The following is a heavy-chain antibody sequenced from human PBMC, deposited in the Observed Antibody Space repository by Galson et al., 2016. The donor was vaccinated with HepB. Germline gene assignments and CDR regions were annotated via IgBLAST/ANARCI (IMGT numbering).Heavy chain of an antibody. J-gene: IGHJ4*02. Sequence: ETLSLTCSVSGGSISSSSYSWGWIRQPPGKGLEWIGNSDYSGKTSYNPALKSRVTIYVDTSKKQFPLNLRSVTAADTAVYYCARTYGDYVHIDFWGQGTLVTVSS. CDR1: GGSISSSSYS. CDR3: ARTYGDYVHIDF. CDR2: SDYSGKT. D-gene: IGHD4-17*01. V-gene: IGHV4-39*01.